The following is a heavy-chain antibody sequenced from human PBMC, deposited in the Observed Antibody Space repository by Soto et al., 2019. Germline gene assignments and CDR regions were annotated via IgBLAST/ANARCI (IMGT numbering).Heavy chain of an antibody. CDR1: GGSISSYY. CDR2: IYYSGST. V-gene: IGHV4-59*08. J-gene: IGHJ4*02. Sequence: SETLSLTCTVSGGSISSYYWSWIRQPPGKGLEWIGYIYYSGSTNYNPSLKSRVTISVDTSKNQFSLKLSSVTAADTAVYYCGRQWGKQWDYWGQGTLVTVSS. D-gene: IGHD3-16*01. CDR3: GRQWGKQWDY.